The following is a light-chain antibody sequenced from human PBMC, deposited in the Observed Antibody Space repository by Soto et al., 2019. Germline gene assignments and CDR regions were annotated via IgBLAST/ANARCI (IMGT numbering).Light chain of an antibody. Sequence: DIQMTQSPSTLSASVGDRVTITCRASQSISSWLAWYQQKPGKAPKLLIYKASSLESGVPSRLSGSGSGTEFTLTISSLQPDDFATFYCQQYNSYSPVWTFGQGTKVEIK. CDR1: QSISSW. V-gene: IGKV1-5*03. CDR3: QQYNSYSPVWT. J-gene: IGKJ1*01. CDR2: KAS.